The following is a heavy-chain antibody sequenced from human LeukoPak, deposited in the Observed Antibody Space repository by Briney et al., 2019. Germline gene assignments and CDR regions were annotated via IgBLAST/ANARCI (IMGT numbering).Heavy chain of an antibody. J-gene: IGHJ5*02. V-gene: IGHV5-51*01. Sequence: GESLKISCKGSGYSFTSYWIGWVRQMPGKGLEWMGMIYPGDSDTRYSPSFQGQVTISADKSISTAYLQWSSLKASDTAMYYCARRGYCSGGSCYGIGVWFDPWGQGTLVTVSS. CDR3: ARRGYCSGGSCYGIGVWFDP. CDR2: IYPGDSDT. D-gene: IGHD2-15*01. CDR1: GYSFTSYW.